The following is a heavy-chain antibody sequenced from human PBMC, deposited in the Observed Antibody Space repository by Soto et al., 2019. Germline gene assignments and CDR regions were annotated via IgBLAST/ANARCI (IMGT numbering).Heavy chain of an antibody. Sequence: GESLKISCNGSGYTFTTYWIGWVRQMPGKGLEWMGVIYPGDSDTIYSPSFQGQVTLSADKSISTAYLQWRSLQASDTAMYYCVRRPGCSTTTCYRELDYWGQGTLVIVSS. CDR3: VRRPGCSTTTCYRELDY. J-gene: IGHJ4*02. D-gene: IGHD2-2*01. CDR1: GYTFTTYW. CDR2: IYPGDSDT. V-gene: IGHV5-51*01.